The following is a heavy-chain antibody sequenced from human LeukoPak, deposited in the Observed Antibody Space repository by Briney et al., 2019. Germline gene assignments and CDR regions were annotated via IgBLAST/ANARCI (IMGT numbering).Heavy chain of an antibody. CDR3: ARAEEPLRYFDWFTRYFDL. CDR1: GGSISSGPYY. J-gene: IGHJ2*01. V-gene: IGHV4-61*02. Sequence: PSETLSLTCTASGGSISSGPYYWSWIRQPAGKGLEWIGRIYTSGSTNYNPSLKSRVTMSVDTSKNQFSLKLSSVTAADTAVYYCARAEEPLRYFDWFTRYFDLWGRGTLVTVSS. CDR2: IYTSGST. D-gene: IGHD3-9*01.